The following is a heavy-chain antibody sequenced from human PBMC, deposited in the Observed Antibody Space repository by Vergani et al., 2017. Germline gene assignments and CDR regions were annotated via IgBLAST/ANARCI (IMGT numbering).Heavy chain of an antibody. CDR1: GFTFSSYG. CDR2: ISYDGSNQ. J-gene: IGHJ3*02. CDR3: AKERDGYNYGAFDI. Sequence: QVQLVESGGGVVQLGRSLRLFRAASGFTFSSYGMHWVRPAPGKGLGWGAVISYDGSNQYYADSVKGRFTISRDNSKNTLYLRMNSLGAEDTAVYYCAKERDGYNYGAFDIWGQGTMVTVSS. D-gene: IGHD5-24*01. V-gene: IGHV3-30*18.